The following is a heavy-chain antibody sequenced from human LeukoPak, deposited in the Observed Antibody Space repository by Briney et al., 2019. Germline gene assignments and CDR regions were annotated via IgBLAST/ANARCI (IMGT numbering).Heavy chain of an antibody. V-gene: IGHV1-8*01. Sequence: RASVKVSCKASGYTFTSYDINWVRQATGQGLEWMGWMNPNSGNTGYAQKFQGRVTMTRNTSISTAYMELSSLRSEDTAVYYCARGPRDYVWGSYPYYFDYWGQGTLVTVSS. CDR1: GYTFTSYD. D-gene: IGHD3-16*01. J-gene: IGHJ4*02. CDR3: ARGPRDYVWGSYPYYFDY. CDR2: MNPNSGNT.